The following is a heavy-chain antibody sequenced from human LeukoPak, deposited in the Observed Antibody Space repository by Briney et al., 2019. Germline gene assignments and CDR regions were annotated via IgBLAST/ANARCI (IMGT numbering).Heavy chain of an antibody. CDR3: ARGVGFTIFGVVIKHYYYMDV. V-gene: IGHV4-34*01. CDR2: INHSGST. Sequence: SETLSLTCAVYGGSFSGYYWSWIRQPPGKGLEWIGEINHSGSTNYNPSLKSRVTISVDTSKNQFSLKLSSVTAANTAVYYCARGVGFTIFGVVIKHYYYMDVWGKGTTVTVSS. CDR1: GGSFSGYY. J-gene: IGHJ6*03. D-gene: IGHD3-3*01.